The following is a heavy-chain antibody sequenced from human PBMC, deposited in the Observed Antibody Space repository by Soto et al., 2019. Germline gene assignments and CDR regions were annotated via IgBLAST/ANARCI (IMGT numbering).Heavy chain of an antibody. D-gene: IGHD2-21*02. CDR3: ARPGDAYGLDV. CDR1: GASVTRSSYY. Sequence: PSETLSLTCSVSGASVTRSSYYWAWIRQPPGKGLEWIASIHSRSGSTYYDPSLRGRVLISVDSSKIHFSLNLSSVTAADTAVYYCARPGDAYGLDVWGQGTTVTVPS. V-gene: IGHV4-39*01. J-gene: IGHJ6*02. CDR2: IHSRSGST.